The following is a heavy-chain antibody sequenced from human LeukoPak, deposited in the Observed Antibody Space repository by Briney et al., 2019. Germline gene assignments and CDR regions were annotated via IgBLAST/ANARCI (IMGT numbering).Heavy chain of an antibody. J-gene: IGHJ4*02. CDR3: ARENWEAWYYFDY. V-gene: IGHV1-69*05. CDR2: IIPIFGTA. Sequence: ASVKVSCKASGGTFSSYAISWARQAPGQGLEWMGGIIPIFGTANYAQKFQGRVTITTDESTSTAYMELSSLRSEDTAVYYCARENWEAWYYFDYWGQGTLVTVSS. CDR1: GGTFSSYA. D-gene: IGHD1-26*01.